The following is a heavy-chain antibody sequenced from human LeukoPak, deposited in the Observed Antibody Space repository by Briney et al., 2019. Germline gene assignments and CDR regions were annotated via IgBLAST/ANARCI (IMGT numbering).Heavy chain of an antibody. V-gene: IGHV4-39*07. CDR2: IYYSGST. J-gene: IGHJ4*02. CDR3: ARGLSGSYYKGDYFDY. Sequence: SETLSLTCTVSGGSISSSSYYWGWIRQPPGKGLEWIGSIYYSGSTYYNPSLKSRVTISVDTSKNQFSLKLSSVTAADTAVYYCARGLSGSYYKGDYFDYWGQGTLVTVSS. D-gene: IGHD3-10*01. CDR1: GGSISSSSYY.